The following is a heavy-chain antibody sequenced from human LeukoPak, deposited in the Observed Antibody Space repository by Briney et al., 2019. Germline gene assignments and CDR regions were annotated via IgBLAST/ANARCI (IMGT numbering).Heavy chain of an antibody. V-gene: IGHV4-39*07. J-gene: IGHJ4*02. CDR2: IYYSGST. Sequence: SETLSLTCTVSGGSISSSSYYWGWIRQPPGKGLEWIGSIYYSGSTYYNPSLKSRVTISVDTSKNQFSLKLSSVTAADTAVYYCARVGLITMIPRGWGYFDYWGQGTLVTVSS. CDR3: ARVGLITMIPRGWGYFDY. CDR1: GGSISSSSYY. D-gene: IGHD3-22*01.